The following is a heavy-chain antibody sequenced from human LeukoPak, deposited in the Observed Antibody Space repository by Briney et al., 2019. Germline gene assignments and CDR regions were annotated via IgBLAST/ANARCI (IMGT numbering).Heavy chain of an antibody. V-gene: IGHV1-2*06. Sequence: SVKVSCKASGYTFTGYYIHWVRQAPGQGLEWMGRINPNSGGTNYAQKFQGRVTMTRDTSINTAYMDLSGLTSDDTAVYYCARDGIVVPAPDYWGQGTLVTVSS. CDR1: GYTFTGYY. J-gene: IGHJ4*02. CDR2: INPNSGGT. CDR3: ARDGIVVPAPDY. D-gene: IGHD2-2*01.